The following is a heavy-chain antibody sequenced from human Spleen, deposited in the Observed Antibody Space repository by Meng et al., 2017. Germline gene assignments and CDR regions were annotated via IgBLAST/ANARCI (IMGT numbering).Heavy chain of an antibody. V-gene: IGHV3-21*01. CDR2: INNDGDNR. Sequence: GESLKISCVASGFTFSSCGMAWVRQAPGKGLEWVSTINNDGDNRHYADSVKGRFTISRDSAKNSLYLQMNSLRAEDTAVYYCARGTPTYYDILTGYYTGTYNWFDPWGQGTLVTVSS. CDR3: ARGTPTYYDILTGYYTGTYNWFDP. CDR1: GFTFSSCG. J-gene: IGHJ5*02. D-gene: IGHD3-9*01.